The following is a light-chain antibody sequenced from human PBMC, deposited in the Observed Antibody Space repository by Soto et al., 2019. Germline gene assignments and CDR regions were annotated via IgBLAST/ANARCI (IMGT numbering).Light chain of an antibody. V-gene: IGLV2-14*01. CDR1: SSDVGGYNY. CDR3: SSYTSSSPLGV. Sequence: QSALTQPASVSGSPGQSITISCTGTSSDVGGYNYVSWYQQHPGKAPKLMIYDVSNRPSGVSNRFSGSKSGNTASLTISGLQAEDEADYYCSSYTSSSPLGVFGTGPKVTVL. J-gene: IGLJ1*01. CDR2: DVS.